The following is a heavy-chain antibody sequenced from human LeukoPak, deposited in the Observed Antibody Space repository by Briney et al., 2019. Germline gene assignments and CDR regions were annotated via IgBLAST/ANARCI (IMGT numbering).Heavy chain of an antibody. V-gene: IGHV4-34*01. CDR3: ARGGPHLWSGELRENAFDY. CDR2: MNRSGRT. Sequence: PSETLSLTCAVDGVSFSGYYWSWIRKPLGKGLEWIGAMNRSGRTNYIPSLKSRVTISVDTSKNQFTLKLSSVTAADTAVYYCARGGPHLWSGELRENAFDYWGQGTLVTVPS. J-gene: IGHJ4*02. D-gene: IGHD3-10*01. CDR1: GVSFSGYY.